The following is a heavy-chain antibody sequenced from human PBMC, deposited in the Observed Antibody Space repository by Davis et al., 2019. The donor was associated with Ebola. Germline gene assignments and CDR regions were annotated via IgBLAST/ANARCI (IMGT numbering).Heavy chain of an antibody. D-gene: IGHD3-10*01. CDR3: ARGITVVRGVRMLYDY. CDR2: IKHDGSET. V-gene: IGHV3-7*04. Sequence: PGGSLRLSCAGSGFTFRESWMSWVRQAPGKGLEWVANIKHDGSETYYVDSVKGRFTISRDNAKNSLYLQMNSLRAEDTAVYYCARGITVVRGVRMLYDYWGQGTLVTVSS. J-gene: IGHJ4*02. CDR1: GFTFRESW.